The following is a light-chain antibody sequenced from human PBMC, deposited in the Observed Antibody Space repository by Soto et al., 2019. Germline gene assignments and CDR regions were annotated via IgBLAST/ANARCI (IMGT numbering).Light chain of an antibody. CDR3: QQYGSSPFT. CDR2: GAS. V-gene: IGKV3-20*01. J-gene: IGKJ3*01. CDR1: QSVSSN. Sequence: EIVMTQSPATLSVSPGERATLSCRASQSVSSNFAWCQQKPGQAPRLLIYGASSRATGIPDRFSGSGSGTDFTLTISRLEPEDFAVYYCQQYGSSPFTFGPGTKVDI.